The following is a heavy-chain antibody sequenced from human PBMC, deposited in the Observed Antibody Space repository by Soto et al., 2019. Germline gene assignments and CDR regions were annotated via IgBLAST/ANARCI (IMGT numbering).Heavy chain of an antibody. CDR3: ARIHYDSRGYDFDY. V-gene: IGHV1-69*01. Sequence: QVQLVQSGAEVTKPGSSVKVSCKASGGTFSSYAISWVRQAPGQGLEWMGGFIPIFGTANYAQKFQGRVTITADEPTSTAYMELSCLRSEDTPVYYCARIHYDSRGYDFDYWGQGPLVTVSS. J-gene: IGHJ4*02. CDR2: FIPIFGTA. CDR1: GGTFSSYA. D-gene: IGHD3-22*01.